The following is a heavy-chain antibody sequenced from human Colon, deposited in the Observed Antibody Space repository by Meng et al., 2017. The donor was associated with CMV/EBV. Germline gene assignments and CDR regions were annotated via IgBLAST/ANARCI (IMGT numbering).Heavy chain of an antibody. CDR3: ARGGQLVRQTIDY. V-gene: IGHV3-7*01. Sequence: GESLKISCAASGFTFNGHWMSWVRQAPGKGLEWVANIDPGGSVEKYVDSVKGRFTISRDNAKNTLYLQMNSLRAEDTAVYYCARGGQLVRQTIDYWGQGTLVTVSS. CDR2: IDPGGSVE. J-gene: IGHJ4*02. CDR1: GFTFNGHW. D-gene: IGHD6-6*01.